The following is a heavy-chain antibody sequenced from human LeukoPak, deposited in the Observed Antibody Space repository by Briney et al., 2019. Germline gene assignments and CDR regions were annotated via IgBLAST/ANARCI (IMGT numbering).Heavy chain of an antibody. Sequence: SETLSLTCTVSGGSVSSGSYYWSWIRQPPGKGLEWIGYIYYSGSTNYNPSLKRRVTISVDTSKNQFSLKLSSVTAADTAVYYCASMRVVDTAMVYYYYGMDVWGQGTTVTVSS. D-gene: IGHD5-18*01. CDR2: IYYSGST. CDR1: GGSVSSGSYY. V-gene: IGHV4-61*01. CDR3: ASMRVVDTAMVYYYYGMDV. J-gene: IGHJ6*02.